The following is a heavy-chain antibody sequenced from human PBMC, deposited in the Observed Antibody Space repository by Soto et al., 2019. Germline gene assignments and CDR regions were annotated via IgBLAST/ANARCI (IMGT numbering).Heavy chain of an antibody. D-gene: IGHD3-22*01. CDR3: ARVRRGAYYYDSSGYYAFDY. J-gene: IGHJ4*02. CDR2: IKQDGSEK. CDR1: GCTFVSYW. V-gene: IGHV3-7*01. Sequence: PWGSLRLSCAASGCTFVSYWISFVGHSPFKWLEWVANIKQDGSEKYYVDSVKGRFTISRDNAKNSLYLQMNSLRAEDTAVYYCARVRRGAYYYDSSGYYAFDYWGQGTLVTVSS.